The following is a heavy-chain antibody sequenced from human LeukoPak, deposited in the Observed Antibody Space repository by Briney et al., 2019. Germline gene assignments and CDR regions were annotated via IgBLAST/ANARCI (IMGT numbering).Heavy chain of an antibody. Sequence: GGSLRLSCAASGFTFTTYGMHWVRQAPGKGLEWVAIIWYDGSNKYYADSVKGRFTISRDNFKNTLYLQMSSLRAEDTAVYYCGRDKKWLQYYYGVDVWGQGTTVIVSS. V-gene: IGHV3-33*01. CDR2: IWYDGSNK. J-gene: IGHJ6*02. D-gene: IGHD5-12*01. CDR1: GFTFTTYG. CDR3: GRDKKWLQYYYGVDV.